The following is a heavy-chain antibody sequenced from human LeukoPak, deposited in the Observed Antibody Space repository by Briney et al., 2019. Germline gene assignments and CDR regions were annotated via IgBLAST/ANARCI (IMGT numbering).Heavy chain of an antibody. V-gene: IGHV3-33*01. D-gene: IGHD3-9*01. Sequence: GGSLRLSCAASGFTFSSYGMHWVRQAPGKGLEWVAVIWYDGSNKYYADSVKGRFTISRDNSKNTLYLQMNSLRAEDTAVYYCARSVRYIDWLPEYWGQGTLVTVSS. J-gene: IGHJ4*02. CDR2: IWYDGSNK. CDR3: ARSVRYIDWLPEY. CDR1: GFTFSSYG.